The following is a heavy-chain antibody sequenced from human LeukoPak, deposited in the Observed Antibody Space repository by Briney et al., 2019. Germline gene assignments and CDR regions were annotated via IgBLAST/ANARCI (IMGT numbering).Heavy chain of an antibody. Sequence: GGSLLLSCAASGFTFSSYSMNWVRQAPGKGLEWVSSISSSSSYIYYADSVKGRFTISRDNAKNSLYLQMNSLRAEDTAVYYCVKGSGGRYAFDIWGQGTMVTVSS. J-gene: IGHJ3*02. CDR3: VKGSGGRYAFDI. V-gene: IGHV3-21*01. D-gene: IGHD2-15*01. CDR1: GFTFSSYS. CDR2: ISSSSSYI.